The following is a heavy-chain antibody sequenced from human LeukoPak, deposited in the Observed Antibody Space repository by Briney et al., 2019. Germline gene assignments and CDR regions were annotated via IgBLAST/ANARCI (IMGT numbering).Heavy chain of an antibody. CDR3: ARDLAVAGTDYYYYGMDV. CDR2: IYYSGST. Sequence: KPSETLSLTCTVSGGSISSYYWSWTRQPPGKGLEWIGYIYYSGSTNYNPSLKSRVTISVDTSKNQFSLKLSSVTAADTAVYYCARDLAVAGTDYYYYGMDVWGKGTTVTVSS. J-gene: IGHJ6*04. CDR1: GGSISSYY. D-gene: IGHD6-19*01. V-gene: IGHV4-59*01.